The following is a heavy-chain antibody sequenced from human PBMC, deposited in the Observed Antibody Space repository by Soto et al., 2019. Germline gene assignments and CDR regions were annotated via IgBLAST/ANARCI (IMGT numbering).Heavy chain of an antibody. Sequence: QVQLLQSGAEVKQPAASVTVSCKDSGYSFTGYFMHWVRQAPGQGLEWMGWINPNSDGRHFAQKFQGSVTMTRDTSISTAYMELSGLKSDDAAFYYCARGMQPLRHCDGVSGYSNFDYGGEGTLVTFSS. J-gene: IGHJ4*02. CDR1: GYSFTGYF. CDR2: INPNSDGR. V-gene: IGHV1-2*02. D-gene: IGHD2-15*01. CDR3: ARGMQPLRHCDGVSGYSNFDY.